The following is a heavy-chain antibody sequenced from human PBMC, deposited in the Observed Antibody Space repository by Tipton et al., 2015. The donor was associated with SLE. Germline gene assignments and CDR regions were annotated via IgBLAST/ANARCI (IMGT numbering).Heavy chain of an antibody. CDR1: GGSFSGYY. J-gene: IGHJ4*02. V-gene: IGHV4-34*01. Sequence: TLSLTCAVYGGSFSGYYWSWIRQPPGKGLEWIGSIYYRGSTYYNPSLKSRVTISVDTSKNQFSLKLSSVTAADTAVYYCDCIAVAGTYWGQGTLVTVSS. CDR3: DCIAVAGTY. D-gene: IGHD6-19*01. CDR2: IYYRGST.